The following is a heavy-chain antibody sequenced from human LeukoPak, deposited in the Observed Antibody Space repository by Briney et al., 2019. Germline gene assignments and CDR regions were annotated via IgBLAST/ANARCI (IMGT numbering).Heavy chain of an antibody. Sequence: GGSLRLSCEASGFPFSRLGMSWVRQAPGKGPEWVSSISVSGDTHHADSVRGRFTTARDTLKNTLYLQMNSLRADDTAIYYCAKGGYGDYPGRWGQGTLVIVSS. J-gene: IGHJ4*02. V-gene: IGHV3-23*01. CDR2: ISVSGDT. CDR1: GFPFSRLG. CDR3: AKGGYGDYPGR. D-gene: IGHD4-17*01.